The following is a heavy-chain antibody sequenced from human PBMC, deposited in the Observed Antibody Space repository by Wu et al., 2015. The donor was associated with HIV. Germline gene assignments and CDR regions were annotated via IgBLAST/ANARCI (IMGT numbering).Heavy chain of an antibody. J-gene: IGHJ4*02. V-gene: IGHV1-46*02. CDR1: GYTFNNYY. D-gene: IGHD1-26*01. CDR3: ARDRVSGSYYGFXY. Sequence: QVQLVQSGAEVKKPGASVKVSCKAFGYTFNNYYIHWVRQAPGQGLEWMGVINPSDSSTNHAQKFQGRVTMTRDTSTSTVNMELSSLTSEDTAILYCARDRVSGSYYGFXYWGQGTQVHRLL. CDR2: INPSDSST.